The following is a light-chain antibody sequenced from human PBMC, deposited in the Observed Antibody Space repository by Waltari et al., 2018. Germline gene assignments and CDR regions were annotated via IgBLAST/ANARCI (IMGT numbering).Light chain of an antibody. CDR3: QEYDTLPVT. CDR2: KSS. CDR1: QSVKNH. V-gene: IGKV1-5*03. J-gene: IGKJ4*01. Sequence: DIQMTQSPSTLSASVGDRATITCRASQSVKNHLAWYQQKPGKAPKVVIHKSSTRESGVPSRFSGSGYGTEFTLTISSLQPDDFATYYCQEYDTLPVTFGGGTKVEIK.